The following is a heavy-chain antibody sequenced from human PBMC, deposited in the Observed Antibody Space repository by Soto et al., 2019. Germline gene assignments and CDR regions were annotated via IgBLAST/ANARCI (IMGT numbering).Heavy chain of an antibody. CDR3: ARYQQAAGTGYYYYYMDV. Sequence: GASVNVSCKASGYTFTSYGISLVRQAPGQGLEWMGWISAYNGNTNYAQKLQGRVTMTTDTSTSTAYMELRSLRSDDTAVYYCARYQQAAGTGYYYYYMDVWGKGTTVTVSS. D-gene: IGHD6-13*01. J-gene: IGHJ6*03. V-gene: IGHV1-18*01. CDR1: GYTFTSYG. CDR2: ISAYNGNT.